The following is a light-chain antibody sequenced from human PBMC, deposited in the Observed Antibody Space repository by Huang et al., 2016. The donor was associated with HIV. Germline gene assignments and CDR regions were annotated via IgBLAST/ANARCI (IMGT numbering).Light chain of an antibody. V-gene: IGKV3-15*01. J-gene: IGKJ1*01. CDR1: QSIKSN. CDR3: QQYDYWPPVT. Sequence: IVMTQSPVTLSVSPGERAALSCRAGQSIKSNLAWYQQKPGQAPRLLSYGASTRATGGPASFSGSGSGIEFTLTINNLQSDDFAVYYCQQYDYWPPVTVGQGTKV. CDR2: GAS.